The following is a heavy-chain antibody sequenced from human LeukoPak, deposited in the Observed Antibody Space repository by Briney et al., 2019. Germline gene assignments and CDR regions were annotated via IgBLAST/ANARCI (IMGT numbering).Heavy chain of an antibody. CDR3: ARGTYYYGSGSRRYYFDY. D-gene: IGHD3-10*01. V-gene: IGHV4-34*01. J-gene: IGHJ4*02. CDR1: GGSFSGYY. CDR2: INHSGST. Sequence: PSETLSLTCAVYGGSFSGYYWSWIRQPPGKGLEWIGEINHSGSTNYNPSLKSRVTISVDTSKSQFSLKLSSVTAADTAVYYCARGTYYYGSGSRRYYFDYWGQGTLVTVSS.